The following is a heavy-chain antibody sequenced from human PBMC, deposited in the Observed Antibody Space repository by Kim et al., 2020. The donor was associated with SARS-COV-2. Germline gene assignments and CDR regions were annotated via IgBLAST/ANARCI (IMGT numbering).Heavy chain of an antibody. Sequence: QKFQGRVTITADESTSTAYMELSSLRSEDTAVYYCADQAPNSGSYSWFDPWGQGTLVTVSS. V-gene: IGHV1-69*01. D-gene: IGHD3-10*01. J-gene: IGHJ5*02. CDR3: ADQAPNSGSYSWFDP.